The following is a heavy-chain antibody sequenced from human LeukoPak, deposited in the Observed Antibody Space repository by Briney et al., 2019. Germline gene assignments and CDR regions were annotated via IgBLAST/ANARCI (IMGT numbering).Heavy chain of an antibody. J-gene: IGHJ4*02. CDR1: GYIFTSYD. D-gene: IGHD6-19*01. CDR2: MNPNSGNT. V-gene: IGHV1-8*03. Sequence: ASVKVSCKASGYIFTSYDINWVRQATGQGLEWMGWMNPNSGNTGYAQKFQGRVTITRNTSISTAYMELSSLRSEDTAVYYCARGRRIAVARVYYFDYWGQGTLVTASS. CDR3: ARGRRIAVARVYYFDY.